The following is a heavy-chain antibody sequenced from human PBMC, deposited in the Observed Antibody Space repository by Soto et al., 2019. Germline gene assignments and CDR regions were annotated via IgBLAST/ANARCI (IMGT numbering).Heavy chain of an antibody. Sequence: SETLSLTCAVYGGSFSGYYWSWIRQPPGKGLEWIGEINHSGSTNYNPSLKSRVTISVDTSKNQFSLKLSSVTAADTAVYYCARRGVVVPAASYYYYYGMDVWGQGTTVTVSS. D-gene: IGHD2-2*01. CDR1: GGSFSGYY. CDR3: ARRGVVVPAASYYYYYGMDV. V-gene: IGHV4-34*01. CDR2: INHSGST. J-gene: IGHJ6*02.